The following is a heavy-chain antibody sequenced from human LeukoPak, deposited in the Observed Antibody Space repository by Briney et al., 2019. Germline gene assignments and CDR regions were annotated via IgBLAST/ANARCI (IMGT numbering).Heavy chain of an antibody. CDR2: INPNSGGT. CDR3: ARDQRVIVGATISEFDY. D-gene: IGHD1-26*01. Sequence: GASLKACCKASGYPFTRYYMHWVRQAPGQGLEWMGWINPNSGGTNYAQKFQGRVTKPRDTSISTAYMELRILRSDDTAVYYSARDQRVIVGATISEFDYWGQGTLVTVSS. J-gene: IGHJ4*02. CDR1: GYPFTRYY. V-gene: IGHV1-2*02.